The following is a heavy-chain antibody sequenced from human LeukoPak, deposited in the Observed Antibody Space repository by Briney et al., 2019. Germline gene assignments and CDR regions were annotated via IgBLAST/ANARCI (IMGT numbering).Heavy chain of an antibody. CDR2: IKSKTDGETT. Sequence: PGGSLRLSCAASGFTLSNAWLTWVRQAPGGGLEWVGRIKSKTDGETTDYAAPVKGRFTISRDDSTNTLYLQMNSLKIEDTAVYYCTTGGITTDYWGLGTLVTVSS. V-gene: IGHV3-15*01. CDR3: TTGGITTDY. J-gene: IGHJ4*02. D-gene: IGHD3-22*01. CDR1: GFTLSNAW.